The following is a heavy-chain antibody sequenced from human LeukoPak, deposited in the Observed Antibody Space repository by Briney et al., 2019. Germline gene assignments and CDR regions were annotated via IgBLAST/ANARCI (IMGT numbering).Heavy chain of an antibody. Sequence: SQTLSLTRAISGDTVSSNGAAWNWIRQSPSRGLECLGRKYYRSKWYNDFAVSVRGRITISPDTSKNQLSLHLTSVTPEDTAVYYCARDGQLGLDALDIWGQGTSVTVSS. D-gene: IGHD1-1*01. CDR2: KYYRSKWYN. V-gene: IGHV6-1*01. CDR1: GDTVSSNGAA. J-gene: IGHJ3*02. CDR3: ARDGQLGLDALDI.